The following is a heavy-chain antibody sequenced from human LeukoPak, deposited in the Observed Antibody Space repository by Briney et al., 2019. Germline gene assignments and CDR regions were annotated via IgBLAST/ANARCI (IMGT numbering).Heavy chain of an antibody. CDR1: GFTLSSFW. CDR2: INSDGSIT. CDR3: ARGDQAVAGYYFDY. D-gene: IGHD6-19*01. J-gene: IGHJ4*02. V-gene: IGHV3-74*01. Sequence: GGSLRLSCAASGFTLSSFWVYWVRQAPGKGLVWVSRINSDGSITNYADSVKGRFTISRDNAKNSLFLQMNSLRAEDTAVYYCARGDQAVAGYYFDYWGQGTLVTVSS.